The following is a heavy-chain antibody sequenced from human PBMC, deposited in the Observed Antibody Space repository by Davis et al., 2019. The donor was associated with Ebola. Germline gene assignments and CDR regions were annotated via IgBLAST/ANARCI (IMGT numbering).Heavy chain of an antibody. CDR1: GFTFSSYG. Sequence: GESLKISCAAPGFTFSSYGMHWVRQAPGKGLEWVAVISYDGSNKYYADSVKGRFTISRDNSKNTLYLQMNSLRAEDTAVYYCAKDGLAYCGGDCYPPDYWGQGTLVTVSS. CDR2: ISYDGSNK. V-gene: IGHV3-30*18. J-gene: IGHJ4*02. CDR3: AKDGLAYCGGDCYPPDY. D-gene: IGHD2-21*02.